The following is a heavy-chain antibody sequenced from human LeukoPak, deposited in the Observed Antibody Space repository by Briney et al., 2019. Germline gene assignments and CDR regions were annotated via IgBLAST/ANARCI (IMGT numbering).Heavy chain of an antibody. D-gene: IGHD2-15*01. J-gene: IGHJ4*02. Sequence: KASETLSLTCTVSGGSITTSGVYWAWIRRPPGKGLEWIGTTHYSWTTDYNPSLKSRVTISIDPSKSQFSLKLTSVTAADTALYYCARLEPSPGRGGFENWGQGALVTVSA. CDR3: ARLEPSPGRGGFEN. CDR1: GGSITTSGVY. V-gene: IGHV4-39*01. CDR2: THYSWTT.